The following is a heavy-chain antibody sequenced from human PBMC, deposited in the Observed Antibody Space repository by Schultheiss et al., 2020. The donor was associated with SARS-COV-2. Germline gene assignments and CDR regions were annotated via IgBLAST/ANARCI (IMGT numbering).Heavy chain of an antibody. CDR3: ASEYGDYGFDY. V-gene: IGHV3-64*04. D-gene: IGHD4-17*01. CDR1: GFTFGDYA. Sequence: GGSLRLSCITSGFTFGDYAMSWFRQAPGKGLEYVSAISSNGGSTYYADSVKGRFTVSRDNSKNTLYLQMNSLRAEDTAVYYCASEYGDYGFDYWGQGTLVTVSS. CDR2: ISSNGGST. J-gene: IGHJ4*02.